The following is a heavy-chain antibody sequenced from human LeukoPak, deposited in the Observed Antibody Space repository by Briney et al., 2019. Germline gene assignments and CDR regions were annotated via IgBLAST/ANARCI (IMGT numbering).Heavy chain of an antibody. CDR3: ARGPRQMATISFLDY. CDR1: GYTFTSYY. Sequence: ASVKVSCKASGYTFTSYYMHWVRQAPGQGLEWMGIINPSGGSTSYAQKFQGRVTMTRDTSTSTVYMELSSLRSEDTAVYYCARGPRQMATISFLDYWGQGTLVTVSS. CDR2: INPSGGST. V-gene: IGHV1-46*01. D-gene: IGHD5-24*01. J-gene: IGHJ4*02.